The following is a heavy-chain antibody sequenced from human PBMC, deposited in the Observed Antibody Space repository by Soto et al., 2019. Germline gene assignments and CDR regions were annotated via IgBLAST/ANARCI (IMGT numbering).Heavy chain of an antibody. CDR1: GNTFTYRY. V-gene: IGHV1-45*02. J-gene: IGHJ4*01. CDR3: ASGGAGSGPFTGELTDH. Sequence: GASVKVSCKALGNTFTYRYLHWVRQAPGQALEWMGWITPFSGDAHYAQKFQERVTITRDRSINTAYMQMSSLRSEDTAMYFCASGGAGSGPFTGELTDHWG. CDR2: ITPFSGDA. D-gene: IGHD1-26*01.